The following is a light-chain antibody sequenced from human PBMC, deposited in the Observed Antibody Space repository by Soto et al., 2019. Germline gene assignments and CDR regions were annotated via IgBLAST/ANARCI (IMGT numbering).Light chain of an antibody. J-gene: IGKJ4*01. CDR2: GAS. CDR1: HSVSSR. Sequence: EIVMTQSPATLSVSPGERVTLSCRASHSVSSRLAWYQEKPGQAPRLLIYGASTRATGLPARFSGSGSGTEFTLTISILQSEDFAVYYCQHYTNWPLTFGGGTKVEIK. V-gene: IGKV3-15*01. CDR3: QHYTNWPLT.